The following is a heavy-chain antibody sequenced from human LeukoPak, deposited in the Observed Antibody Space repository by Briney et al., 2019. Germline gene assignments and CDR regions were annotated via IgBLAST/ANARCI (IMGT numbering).Heavy chain of an antibody. CDR3: GRDISAGIGH. D-gene: IGHD6-13*01. CDR2: TFYRSKWCN. CDR1: VDSVSSNSAA. Sequence: SQTLSLTCAISVDSVSSNSAAWNWIRQSPSRGLEWLRRTFYRSKWCNEHAVSVKSRITISPDTSKNQVSLLLNSVTAEDTAVYYCGRDISAGIGHWGQGILVTVSS. V-gene: IGHV6-1*01. J-gene: IGHJ4*02.